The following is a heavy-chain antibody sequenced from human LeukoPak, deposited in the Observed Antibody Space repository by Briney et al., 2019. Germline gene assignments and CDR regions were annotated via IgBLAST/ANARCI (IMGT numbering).Heavy chain of an antibody. V-gene: IGHV3-21*01. CDR1: GFTFSSYT. Sequence: PGGSLRLSCTASGFTFSSYTMNWVRQAPGKGLEWVSSISGSSNYIYYADSVKGRFTISRDNAKSSLYLQMNSLRAEDTAVFYCANSGDILTGPTNWGQGTLVTVSS. CDR3: ANSGDILTGPTN. D-gene: IGHD3-9*01. J-gene: IGHJ4*02. CDR2: ISGSSNYI.